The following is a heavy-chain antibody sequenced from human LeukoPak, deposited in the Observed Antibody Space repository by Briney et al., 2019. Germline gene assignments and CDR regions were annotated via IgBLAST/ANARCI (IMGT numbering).Heavy chain of an antibody. CDR3: TRYIAAVGKVN. J-gene: IGHJ4*02. V-gene: IGHV3-73*01. D-gene: IGHD6-13*01. CDR1: GFTFSGSA. Sequence: GGSLRLSCAASGFTFSGSAMHWVRQASGKGLEWVGRIRSRANSYATAYAASVKGRFTISRDDSKNTAYLQMNSLKTEDTAVYYCTRYIAAVGKVNWGQGTLVTVSS. CDR2: IRSRANSYAT.